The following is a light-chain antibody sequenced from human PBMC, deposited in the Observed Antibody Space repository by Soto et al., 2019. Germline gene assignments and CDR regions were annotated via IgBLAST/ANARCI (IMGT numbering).Light chain of an antibody. CDR1: SSDVGGYNY. CDR3: SSYAGSNIFYV. Sequence: QSVLTQPPSASGSPGQSVTISCTGTSSDVGGYNYVSWYQQHPGKAPKLMIYEVSKRPSGVPDRFSGPKSGNTASLTVSGLQAEDEADYYCSSYAGSNIFYVFGTGTKVTVL. J-gene: IGLJ1*01. V-gene: IGLV2-8*01. CDR2: EVS.